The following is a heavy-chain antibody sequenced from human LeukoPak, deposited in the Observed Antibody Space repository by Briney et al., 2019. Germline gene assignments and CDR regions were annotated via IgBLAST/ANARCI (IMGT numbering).Heavy chain of an antibody. D-gene: IGHD6-13*01. CDR1: GGSISSYY. J-gene: IGHJ4*02. Sequence: SETLSLTCTVSGGSISSYYWSWIRQPPGKGLEWIGYIYYSGSTNYNPSLKSRVTISVDTSKNQFSLKLSSVTAADTAVHYCARTIAAAATDPGYFDYWGQGTLVTVSS. V-gene: IGHV4-59*01. CDR2: IYYSGST. CDR3: ARTIAAAATDPGYFDY.